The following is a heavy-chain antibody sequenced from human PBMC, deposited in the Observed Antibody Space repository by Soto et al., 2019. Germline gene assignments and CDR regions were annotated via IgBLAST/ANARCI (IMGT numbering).Heavy chain of an antibody. J-gene: IGHJ4*02. V-gene: IGHV3-53*01. D-gene: IGHD6-19*01. CDR2: IYSGGPT. CDR1: GFTVSSNY. Sequence: PGGSLRLSCAASGFTVSSNYMSWVRQAPGKGLEWVSVIYSGGPTYYADSVRGRFIISRDNSKNTLYLQMNSLRAEDTALYYCATSAVSDYYYDYWGQGTRVTVSS. CDR3: ATSAVSDYYYDY.